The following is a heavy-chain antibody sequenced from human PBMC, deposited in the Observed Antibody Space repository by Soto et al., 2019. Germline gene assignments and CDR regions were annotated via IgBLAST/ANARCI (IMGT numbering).Heavy chain of an antibody. D-gene: IGHD3-10*02. Sequence: SETLFLTCTVSGTSISTTDYYWGWLRQPPGKELEWITSIYYTGMTYYNPSLKSRVIISVDTSKNHFSLKLSSVTAADTAVYYCARHGYCCSGPRGCFDPWGQGTLVTVSS. CDR2: IYYTGMT. CDR1: GTSISTTDYY. CDR3: ARHGYCCSGPRGCFDP. V-gene: IGHV4-39*01. J-gene: IGHJ5*02.